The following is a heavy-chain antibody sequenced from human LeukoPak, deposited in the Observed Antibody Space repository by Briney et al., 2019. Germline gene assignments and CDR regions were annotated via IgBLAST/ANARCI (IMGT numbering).Heavy chain of an antibody. J-gene: IGHJ4*02. CDR1: GFTFNLAW. D-gene: IGHD2-15*01. CDR2: IKRNTQGATT. CDR3: TTHPGYESY. V-gene: IGHV3-15*01. Sequence: PGGSLRLSCATSGFTFNLAWMSWVRQAPGKGLEWVGRIKRNTQGATTDYAAAVEGRFTISRDDSKNTLYLQMNSLEIEDTSVYYCTTHPGYESYWGQGTLVTVSS.